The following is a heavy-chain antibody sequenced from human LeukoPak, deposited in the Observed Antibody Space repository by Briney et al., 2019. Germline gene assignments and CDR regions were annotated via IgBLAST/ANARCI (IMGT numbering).Heavy chain of an antibody. J-gene: IGHJ3*02. CDR2: ISYDGSNK. V-gene: IGHV3-30-3*01. CDR3: ARDKGTGYCSGGSCYLDAFDI. Sequence: GRSLRLSCAASGFTFSSYATHWVRQAPGKGLEWVAVISYDGSNKYYADSVKGRFTISRDNSKNTLYLQMNSLRAEDTAVYYCARDKGTGYCSGGSCYLDAFDIWGQGTMVTVSS. CDR1: GFTFSSYA. D-gene: IGHD2-15*01.